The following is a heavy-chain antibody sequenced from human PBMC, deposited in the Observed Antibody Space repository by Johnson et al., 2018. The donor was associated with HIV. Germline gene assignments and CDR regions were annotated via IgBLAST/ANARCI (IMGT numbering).Heavy chain of an antibody. CDR2: ISSNAGST. V-gene: IGHV3-64*01. Sequence: VQLVESGGGLVQPGGSLRLSCAASGFTFSSYAMHWVRQAPGKGLEYVSAISSNAGSTYYANSVKGRFTISRDNSKNTLYLQMGSLRAEDMAVHFCAREEEGRWLQLHAFDILGQGTMVTVSS. J-gene: IGHJ3*02. CDR1: GFTFSSYA. CDR3: AREEEGRWLQLHAFDI. D-gene: IGHD5-24*01.